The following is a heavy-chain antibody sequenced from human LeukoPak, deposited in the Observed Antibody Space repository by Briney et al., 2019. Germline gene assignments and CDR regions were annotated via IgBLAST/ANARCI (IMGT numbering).Heavy chain of an antibody. CDR3: AKDRSDDFWSGYYLDY. CDR2: ISSSSSTI. CDR1: GFTFSSYS. Sequence: PGGSLRLSCAASGFTFSSYSMNWVRQAPGKGLEWVSYISSSSSTIYYADSVKGRFTISRDNSYNTVSLQMNSLRAEDTAVYYCAKDRSDDFWSGYYLDYWGQGTLVTVSS. J-gene: IGHJ4*02. D-gene: IGHD3-3*01. V-gene: IGHV3-48*01.